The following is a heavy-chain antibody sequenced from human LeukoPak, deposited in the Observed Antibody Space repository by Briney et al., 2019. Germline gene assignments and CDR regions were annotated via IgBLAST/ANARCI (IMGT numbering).Heavy chain of an antibody. CDR1: GYTFTSYD. D-gene: IGHD2-2*01. V-gene: IGHV1-18*01. J-gene: IGHJ4*02. CDR3: ARDRYCSSTSCYPYYFDY. Sequence: GASVKVSCKASGYTFTSYDISWVRQAPGQGLEWMGWISAYNGNTNYAQKLQGRVTMTTDTSTSTAYMELRSLRSDDTAVYYCARDRYCSSTSCYPYYFDYWGQGTLVTVSS. CDR2: ISAYNGNT.